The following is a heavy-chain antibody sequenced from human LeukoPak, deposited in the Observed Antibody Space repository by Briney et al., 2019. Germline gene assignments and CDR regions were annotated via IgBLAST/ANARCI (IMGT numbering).Heavy chain of an antibody. CDR2: IYYSGST. D-gene: IGHD2-2*01. J-gene: IGHJ4*02. CDR1: GGSISSGGYY. CDR3: ARAPVVPAALFDY. V-gene: IGHV4-31*03. Sequence: SETLSLTCTVSGGSISSGGYYWSWIRQHPGKGLEWIGYIYYSGSTYYNPSLKSRGTISVDTSKNQVSLKLSSVTAADTAVYYCARAPVVPAALFDYWGQGTLVTVSS.